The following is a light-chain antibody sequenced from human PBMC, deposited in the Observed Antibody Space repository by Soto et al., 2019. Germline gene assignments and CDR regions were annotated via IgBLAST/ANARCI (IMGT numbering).Light chain of an antibody. CDR1: SSDVGGYNY. CDR3: SSYTTSSTPPYV. Sequence: QSALTQPASVSGSPGQSMTISCTGTSSDVGGYNYVSWYQQHPGKAPKLMIYDVSDRPSGVSNRFSGSKSGNTASLTISGLQAEDEGDYYCSSYTTSSTPPYVFGTGTKVTVL. CDR2: DVS. V-gene: IGLV2-14*01. J-gene: IGLJ1*01.